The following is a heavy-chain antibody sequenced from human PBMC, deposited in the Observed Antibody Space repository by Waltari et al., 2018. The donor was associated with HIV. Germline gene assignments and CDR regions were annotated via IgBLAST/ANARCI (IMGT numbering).Heavy chain of an antibody. V-gene: IGHV3-48*03. CDR2: ISSSGSTI. CDR3: ARDGSSYYGLDY. Sequence: EVQVVESGGGLVQPGGSVSLSCAASGFTFSTYEMNWVRQAPGKGLEWVSYISSSGSTIYYADSVKGRFTISRDNAKNSLYLQMNSLRAEDTAVYFCARDGSSYYGLDYWGRGTLVTVSS. D-gene: IGHD1-26*01. CDR1: GFTFSTYE. J-gene: IGHJ4*02.